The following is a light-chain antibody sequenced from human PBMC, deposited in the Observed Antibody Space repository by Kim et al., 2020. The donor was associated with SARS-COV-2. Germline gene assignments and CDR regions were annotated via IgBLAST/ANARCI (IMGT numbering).Light chain of an antibody. Sequence: PGKTARITCGWTSIGSKSVHWYQQKKGPAPVLVISYDSDRPSGIPERFSGSNSGNTATLTISRVEAGDEADYYCQVWDSSSDHRVVFGGGTQLTVL. V-gene: IGLV3-21*04. CDR1: SIGSKS. CDR2: YDS. J-gene: IGLJ2*01. CDR3: QVWDSSSDHRVV.